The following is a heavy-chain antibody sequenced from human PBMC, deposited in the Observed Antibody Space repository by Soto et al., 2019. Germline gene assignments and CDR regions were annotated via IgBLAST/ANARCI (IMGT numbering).Heavy chain of an antibody. J-gene: IGHJ4*02. CDR1: GFSLTTYDMG. D-gene: IGHD4-17*01. CDR3: AHAGDYDLLTFDH. V-gene: IGHV2-5*02. CDR2: IYWDDDK. Sequence: QITLKESGPTLVRPAQTLTLTCAFSGFSLTTYDMGVAWIRQPPGKALEWLALIYWDDDKRYSPSLKDRLAFSKDTSRNQVVLTITNMDPGDTATYFCAHAGDYDLLTFDHWGPGTLVTVSS.